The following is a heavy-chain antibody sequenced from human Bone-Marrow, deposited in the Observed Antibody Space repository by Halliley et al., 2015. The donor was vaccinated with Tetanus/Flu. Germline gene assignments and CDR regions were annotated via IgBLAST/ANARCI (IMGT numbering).Heavy chain of an antibody. D-gene: IGHD6-19*01. CDR3: AKPGRSSGWHWGVIDY. CDR2: ISGSGGST. CDR1: GITFSSYA. V-gene: IGHV3-23*01. J-gene: IGHJ4*02. Sequence: AASGITFSSYAMNWVRQAPGKGLEWVSAISGSGGSTFYADSVKGRFTISRDNFKNTLYLQMNSLRAEDTAVYYCAKPGRSSGWHWGVIDYWGQGTLVTVSS.